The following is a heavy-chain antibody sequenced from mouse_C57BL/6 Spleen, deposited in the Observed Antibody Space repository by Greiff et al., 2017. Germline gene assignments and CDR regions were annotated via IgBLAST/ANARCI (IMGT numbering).Heavy chain of an antibody. Sequence: QVHVKQPGAELVRPGSSLKLSCTASGYTFTIYWMAWVQQIPGQGLEWIGTIYPSDSETHYNQKFKDKATLTVDKSSSPAYMQLSSLTSEDSAVYYCARYPYSNDWGQGTLVTVSA. J-gene: IGHJ3*01. V-gene: IGHV1-61*01. CDR1: GYTFTIYW. D-gene: IGHD2-5*01. CDR2: IYPSDSET. CDR3: ARYPYSND.